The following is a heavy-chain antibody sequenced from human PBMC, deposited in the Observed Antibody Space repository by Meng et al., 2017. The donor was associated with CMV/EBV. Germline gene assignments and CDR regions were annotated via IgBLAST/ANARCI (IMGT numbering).Heavy chain of an antibody. V-gene: IGHV3-23*01. CDR1: FTFSSYA. CDR3: AKGPLYCSSTSCHGWFDP. Sequence: FTFSSYAMGWVRQAAGKGLEWVSAISGSGGSTNYADSVKGRFAISRDNSKNTLYLQMNSLRAEDTAVYYCAKGPLYCSSTSCHGWFDPWGQGTLVTVSS. J-gene: IGHJ5*02. CDR2: ISGSGGST. D-gene: IGHD2-2*01.